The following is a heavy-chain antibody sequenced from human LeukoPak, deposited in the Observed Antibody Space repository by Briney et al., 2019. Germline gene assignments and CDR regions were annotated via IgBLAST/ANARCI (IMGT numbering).Heavy chain of an antibody. V-gene: IGHV3-21*01. CDR1: GFTFSGSA. CDR2: ISSSSSYI. Sequence: PGGSLRLSCAASGFTFSGSAMHWVRQASGKGLEWVSSISSSSSYIYYADSVKGRFTISRDNAKNSLYLQMNSLRAGDTAVYYCARDAGGYDFDYWGQGTLVTVSS. J-gene: IGHJ4*02. CDR3: ARDAGGYDFDY. D-gene: IGHD3-16*01.